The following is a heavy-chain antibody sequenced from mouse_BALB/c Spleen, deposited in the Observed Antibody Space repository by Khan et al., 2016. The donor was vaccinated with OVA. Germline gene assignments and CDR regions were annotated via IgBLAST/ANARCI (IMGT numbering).Heavy chain of an antibody. CDR1: GYTFTSYW. Sequence: QVHVKQSGAELVKAGASVKMSCKASGYTFTSYWMHWVKQRLGQGLEWFAETNPTNGRTYYNEKFKSKATLTVDQSSSTAYMLLSGPTCEDSAVYDCARIKKIVATYFDYWGQGTTRTVAA. J-gene: IGHJ2*01. CDR2: TNPTNGRT. V-gene: IGHV1S81*02. CDR3: ARIKKIVATYFDY. D-gene: IGHD1-1*01.